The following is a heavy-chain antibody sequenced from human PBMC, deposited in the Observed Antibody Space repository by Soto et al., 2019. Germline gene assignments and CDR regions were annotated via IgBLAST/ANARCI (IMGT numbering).Heavy chain of an antibody. V-gene: IGHV3-30*18. Sequence: QAQLVESGGGVVQPGRSLRLSCAASGFTFSSYGMHWVRQAPGKGLEWVAVVSSDGGTTYYADSVKGRFTISRDNSKNPRSLQMNSLRSEDTAVYYCAKEGHPLIGPGAFSFDDWGQGTLVTVSS. D-gene: IGHD2-8*01. CDR1: GFTFSSYG. CDR3: AKEGHPLIGPGAFSFDD. CDR2: VSSDGGTT. J-gene: IGHJ4*02.